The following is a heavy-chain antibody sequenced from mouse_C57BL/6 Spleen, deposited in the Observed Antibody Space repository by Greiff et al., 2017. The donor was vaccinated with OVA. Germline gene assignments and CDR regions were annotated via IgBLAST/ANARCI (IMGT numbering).Heavy chain of an antibody. CDR2: IDPSDSYT. CDR1: GYTFTSYW. CDR3: ARPHFDY. J-gene: IGHJ2*01. V-gene: IGHV1-50*01. Sequence: QVQLQQPGAELVKPGASVKLSCKASGYTFTSYWMQWVKQRPGQGLEWIGAIDPSDSYTNYNQKFKGKATLTVDTSSSTAYMQLSSLTSEDSAVYYCARPHFDYWGQGTTLTVSA.